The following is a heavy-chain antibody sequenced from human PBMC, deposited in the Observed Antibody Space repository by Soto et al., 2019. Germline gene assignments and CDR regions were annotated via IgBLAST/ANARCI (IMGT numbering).Heavy chain of an antibody. CDR1: GYSFLSYD. Sequence: QVQLVQSGAEVKKPGASVKVSCKASGYSFLSYDISWVRQAPGQGLEWMGWISTDNGNTNYAQKVQGRVTMTTDTSTRTAYMELRSLRSDDTAVYYCARGMDDAFDIWGQGIMVTVSS. J-gene: IGHJ3*02. CDR2: ISTDNGNT. V-gene: IGHV1-18*01. CDR3: ARGMDDAFDI.